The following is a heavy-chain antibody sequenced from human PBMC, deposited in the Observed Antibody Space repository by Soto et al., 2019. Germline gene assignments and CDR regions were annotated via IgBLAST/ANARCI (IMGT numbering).Heavy chain of an antibody. D-gene: IGHD3-22*01. CDR1: GGSISSGGYS. J-gene: IGHJ6*02. CDR3: ARVSPYYYDSSGYIYYYYGTDV. Sequence: KPSETLSLTCAVSGGSISSGGYSWSWIRQPPGKGLEWIGYIYHSGSTYYNPSLKSRVTISVDRSKNQFSLKLSSVTAADTAVYYCARVSPYYYDSSGYIYYYYGTDVWGQGTTVTVSS. CDR2: IYHSGST. V-gene: IGHV4-30-2*01.